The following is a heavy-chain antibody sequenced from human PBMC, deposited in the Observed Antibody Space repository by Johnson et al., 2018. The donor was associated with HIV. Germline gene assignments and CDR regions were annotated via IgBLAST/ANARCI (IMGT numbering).Heavy chain of an antibody. CDR1: GLTFSNYA. D-gene: IGHD6-13*01. J-gene: IGHJ3*02. CDR2: IRYDGINN. CDR3: AKDWARIAAAQFDI. Sequence: QVQLVESGGGVVQPGRSLRLSCAASGLTFSNYAMHWVRQVPGKGLEWVAIIRYDGINNYYADSVKGRFTISRDKSKNTLYLQMNSLRAVDTAVYYCAKDWARIAAAQFDIWGQGTMVTVSP. V-gene: IGHV3-30*02.